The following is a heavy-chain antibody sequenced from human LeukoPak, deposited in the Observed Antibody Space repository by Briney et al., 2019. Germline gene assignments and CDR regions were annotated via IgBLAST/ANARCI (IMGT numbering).Heavy chain of an antibody. D-gene: IGHD3-10*01. V-gene: IGHV4-39*01. CDR1: GGSISSSSYY. Sequence: SETLSLTCTVSGGSISSSSYYWGWIRQPPGKGLEWIGSIYYSGNTYYSPSLKSQVTISVDTSKNQFSLKLSSVTAADTAVYYCARLSTAGGTFDFWGQGTMVTVSS. CDR3: ARLSTAGGTFDF. J-gene: IGHJ3*01. CDR2: IYYSGNT.